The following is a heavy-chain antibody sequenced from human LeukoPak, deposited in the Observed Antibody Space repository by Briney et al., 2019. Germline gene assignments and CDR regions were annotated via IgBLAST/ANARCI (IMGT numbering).Heavy chain of an antibody. J-gene: IGHJ4*02. D-gene: IGHD3-9*01. CDR1: GYTFTGYY. CDR2: INPNSGGT. CDR3: AIDGGGLNDIHADY. Sequence: ASVTVSCKASGYTFTGYYMHWVRQAPGQGLEWMGWINPNSGGTNYAQKFQGRVTMTRDTSISTAYMELSRLRADDTAVYYCAIDGGGLNDIHADYWGQGTLVTVSS. V-gene: IGHV1-2*02.